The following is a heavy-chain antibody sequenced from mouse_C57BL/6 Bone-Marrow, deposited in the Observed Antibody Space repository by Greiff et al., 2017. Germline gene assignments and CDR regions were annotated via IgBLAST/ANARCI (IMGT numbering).Heavy chain of an antibody. V-gene: IGHV14-4*01. Sequence: VQLQQSGAELVRPGASVKLSCTASGFTIKDDYLRWVKRRPEQVLEGVGWIDPENGDTEYASKFQGKATITADTSSNTAYLQLSSLTSEDTAVYYCTLNWYWFAYWGQGTLVTVSA. D-gene: IGHD4-1*01. J-gene: IGHJ3*01. CDR2: IDPENGDT. CDR1: GFTIKDDY. CDR3: TLNWYWFAY.